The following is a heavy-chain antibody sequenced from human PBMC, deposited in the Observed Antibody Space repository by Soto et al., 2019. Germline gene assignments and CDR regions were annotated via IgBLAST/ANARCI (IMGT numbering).Heavy chain of an antibody. CDR2: ISAYNGRT. CDR1: GYTFTSYG. V-gene: IGHV1-18*01. CDR3: ARDEEYNSGPLPLDY. J-gene: IGHJ4*02. D-gene: IGHD6-19*01. Sequence: QVQLVQSRAEVKKPGASVKVSCKASGYTFTSYGISWVRQAPGQGLEWMGWISAYNGRTTYVENLQGRVTMTTDTSTSTAYMELRSLRSDDTAIYYCARDEEYNSGPLPLDYLGQGTLVTVSS.